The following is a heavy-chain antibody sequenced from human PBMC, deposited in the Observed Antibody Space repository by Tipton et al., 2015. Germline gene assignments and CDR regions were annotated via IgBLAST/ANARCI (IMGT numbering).Heavy chain of an antibody. V-gene: IGHV3-9*01. CDR1: GFSFDDYA. D-gene: IGHD4-23*01. Sequence: RSLRLSCAASGFSFDDYALHWVRQAPGKGLEWVSGISWNSGSIGYADSVKGRFTISRDNAKNTLYLQMSFLRAEDTAVYYCARDLGGRFGQWGQGTLVTVSS. CDR3: ARDLGGRFGQ. J-gene: IGHJ5*02. CDR2: ISWNSGSI.